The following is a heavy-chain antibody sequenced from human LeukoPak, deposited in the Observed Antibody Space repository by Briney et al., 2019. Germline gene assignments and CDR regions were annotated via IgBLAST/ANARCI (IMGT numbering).Heavy chain of an antibody. Sequence: SETLSLTCAVSGYSISSGYYWGWIRQPPGKGLEWIGSIYHSGSTYYNPSLKSRATISVDTSKNQFSLKLSSVTAADTAVYYCARHSPQLQYFDYWGQGTLVTVSS. CDR1: GYSISSGYY. V-gene: IGHV4-38-2*01. CDR2: IYHSGST. D-gene: IGHD2-2*01. CDR3: ARHSPQLQYFDY. J-gene: IGHJ4*02.